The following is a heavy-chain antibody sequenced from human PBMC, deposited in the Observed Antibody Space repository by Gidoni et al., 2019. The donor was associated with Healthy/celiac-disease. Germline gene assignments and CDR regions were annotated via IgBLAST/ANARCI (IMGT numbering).Heavy chain of an antibody. D-gene: IGHD4-17*01. V-gene: IGHV3-21*01. CDR2: ISSSSSYI. CDR3: ARQDDDYGDYGDY. Sequence: AGFTFSSYSMNWVRQAPGKRLEWVSSISSSSSYIYYADSVKGRFTISRDNAKNSLYLQMNSLRAEDTAVYYCARQDDDYGDYGDYWGQGTLVTVSS. J-gene: IGHJ4*02. CDR1: GFTFSSYS.